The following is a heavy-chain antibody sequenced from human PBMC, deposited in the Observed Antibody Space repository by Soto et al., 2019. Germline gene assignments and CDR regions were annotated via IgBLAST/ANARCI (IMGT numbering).Heavy chain of an antibody. CDR2: IYYSGTT. Sequence: QVQLQESGPGLVKPSETLSLTCTVSGGSISGYYWSWIRQAPGKGLEWIGYIYYSGTTNYDPSLKGRVTMSVDTSKNQFSLKLSSVTTADTAVYYCARLTGGTYLSFYYDIGVWGKGTTVTVSS. CDR1: GGSISGYY. J-gene: IGHJ6*03. D-gene: IGHD2-8*02. V-gene: IGHV4-59*01. CDR3: ARLTGGTYLSFYYDIGV.